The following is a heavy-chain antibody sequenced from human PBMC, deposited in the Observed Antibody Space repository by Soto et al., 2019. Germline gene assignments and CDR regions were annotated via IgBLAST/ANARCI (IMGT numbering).Heavy chain of an antibody. Sequence: QVQLVESGGGLVKPGGSLRLSCAASGFTFSDYYMSWIRQAPGKGLEWVSYIPTSGTTIYYADSVKGRFTISRDNAKNSLYLQMSSLRADDTAVYYCARDRYCSGGTCYGYFDYWGQGALVTVSS. V-gene: IGHV3-11*01. J-gene: IGHJ4*02. CDR3: ARDRYCSGGTCYGYFDY. CDR1: GFTFSDYY. D-gene: IGHD2-15*01. CDR2: IPTSGTTI.